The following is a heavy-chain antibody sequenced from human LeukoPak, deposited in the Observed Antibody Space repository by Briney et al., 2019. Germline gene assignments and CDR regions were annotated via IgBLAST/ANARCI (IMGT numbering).Heavy chain of an antibody. V-gene: IGHV5-51*01. CDR2: IYPADSDI. D-gene: IGHD6-6*01. J-gene: IGHJ6*03. Sequence: GESLKISCKGSGYSFTSFWIAWVRQTPGKGLEWTGIIYPADSDIRYSPSFQGQVTISADKSITTAYLQWSTLKASDTAIYYCARPYSNSHPGWMDVWGRGTTVTVSS. CDR3: ARPYSNSHPGWMDV. CDR1: GYSFTSFW.